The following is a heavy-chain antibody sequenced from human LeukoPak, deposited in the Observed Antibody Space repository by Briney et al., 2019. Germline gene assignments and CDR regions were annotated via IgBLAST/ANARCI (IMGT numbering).Heavy chain of an antibody. CDR2: INSDGSRT. D-gene: IGHD4-11*01. CDR1: GFTLSSYW. V-gene: IGHV3-74*01. J-gene: IGHJ6*03. CDR3: ARKDYSDYYMDV. Sequence: GGSLRLSCAAYGFTLSSYWMHWVRQAPGKGLVWVPRINSDGSRTTYVDSVKGRITISRDNAKNTLYLQMNSLRAEDTAVYYCARKDYSDYYMDVWGKGTTVIVSS.